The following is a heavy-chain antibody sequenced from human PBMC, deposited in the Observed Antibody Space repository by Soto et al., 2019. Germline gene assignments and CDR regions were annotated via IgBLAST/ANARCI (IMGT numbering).Heavy chain of an antibody. CDR2: MNPNSGNT. J-gene: IGHJ6*02. CDR1: GYTFTSYH. CDR3: ARRGLSSSSTLRDYYYGMDV. V-gene: IGHV1-8*01. Sequence: ASVKVSCKASGYTFTSYHINWVRQAAGQGLEWMGWMNPNSGNTGYALKFQGRVTMTRNTSISTAYMELSSLRSEDTAVYYCARRGLSSSSTLRDYYYGMDVWGQ. D-gene: IGHD6-6*01.